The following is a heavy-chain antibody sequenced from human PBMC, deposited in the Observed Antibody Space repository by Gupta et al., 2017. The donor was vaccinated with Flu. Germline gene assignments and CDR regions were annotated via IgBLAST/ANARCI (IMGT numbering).Heavy chain of an antibody. CDR1: GFTFSGYW. Sequence: EVQLVESGGGLVQPRGSLRLSCAASGFTFSGYWMHWVRQAPGKGLVWVSRINGDGSSTSYADSVKGRFTISRDNAKKTLYLQMNSLRAEDTAVYYCAGSRWGAPSFDPWGQGTLVTVSS. J-gene: IGHJ5*02. V-gene: IGHV3-74*01. D-gene: IGHD1-26*01. CDR2: INGDGSST. CDR3: AGSRWGAPSFDP.